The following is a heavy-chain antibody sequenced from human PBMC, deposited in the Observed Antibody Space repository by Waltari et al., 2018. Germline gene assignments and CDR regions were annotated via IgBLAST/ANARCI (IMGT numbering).Heavy chain of an antibody. D-gene: IGHD5-12*01. J-gene: IGHJ3*01. V-gene: IGHV4-39*01. CDR3: ATYIGASLGTAAFDV. CDR2: LSYSEAT. Sequence: QLQLQESGPGLVKPSETLSLTCSVSGASITSDRHYWGWIRQPPGQTLEWIATLSYSEATDISPSLRSRVTMSRDTSRNQLSLILGSVTATDTAVYYCATYIGASLGTAAFDVWGQGTLVTVSS. CDR1: GASITSDRHY.